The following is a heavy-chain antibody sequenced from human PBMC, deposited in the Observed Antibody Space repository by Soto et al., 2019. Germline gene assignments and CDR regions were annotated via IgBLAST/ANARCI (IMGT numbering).Heavy chain of an antibody. CDR1: GFTFSSYA. CDR2: ISGSGHTT. J-gene: IGHJ4*02. V-gene: IGHV3-23*01. Sequence: EVQLLESGGGLVQPVGSLRLSCAASGFTFSSYAMSWVRQAPGKGLEWVSGISGSGHTTYYADSVKGSFTISRDNSKNTLYLEMNSPRAEDTAVYCCAQPGPGGVRGVIIMEQCDYWGQGTLVTVSS. CDR3: AQPGPGGVRGVIIMEQCDY. D-gene: IGHD3-10*01.